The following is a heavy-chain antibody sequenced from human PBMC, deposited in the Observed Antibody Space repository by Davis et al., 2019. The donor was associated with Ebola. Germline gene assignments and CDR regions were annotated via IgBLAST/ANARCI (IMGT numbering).Heavy chain of an antibody. CDR3: ARDLYLGSWNYYGMDV. CDR1: GFTFDDYA. V-gene: IGHV3-9*01. J-gene: IGHJ6*02. Sequence: SLKISCAASGFTFDDYAMHWVRQAPGKGLEWVSGISWNSGSRGYADSVKGRFTISRDNAKNSLYLQMNSLRVEDTAVYYCARDLYLGSWNYYGMDVWGQGTTVTVSS. D-gene: IGHD2-2*02. CDR2: ISWNSGSR.